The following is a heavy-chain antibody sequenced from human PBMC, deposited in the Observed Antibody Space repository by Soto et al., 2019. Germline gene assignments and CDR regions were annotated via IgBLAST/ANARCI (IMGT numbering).Heavy chain of an antibody. V-gene: IGHV1-69*06. CDR3: ARDRRRGSGWYFRWLDP. J-gene: IGHJ5*02. CDR2: IIPIFGTA. D-gene: IGHD6-19*01. Sequence: GASVKVSCKASGGTFSSYAISWVRQAPGQGLEWMGGIIPIFGTANYAQKFQGRVTITADKSTSTAYMELSSLRSEDTAAYYCARDRRRGSGWYFRWLDPWGKGTLVTVSS. CDR1: GGTFSSYA.